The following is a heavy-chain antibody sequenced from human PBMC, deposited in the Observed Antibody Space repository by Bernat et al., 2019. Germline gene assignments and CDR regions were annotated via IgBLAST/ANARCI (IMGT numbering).Heavy chain of an antibody. CDR2: IIPILGIA. D-gene: IGHD1-26*01. CDR3: ARDRWAGWEYGMDV. V-gene: IGHV1-69*08. J-gene: IGHJ6*02. Sequence: QVQLVQSGAEVKKPGSSVKVSCKASGGTFSSYTISWVRQAPGQGLEWMGRIIPILGIANYAQKVQGRVTITADKSTSTAYMELSSLRSEDTAVYYCARDRWAGWEYGMDVWGQGTTVTVSS. CDR1: GGTFSSYT.